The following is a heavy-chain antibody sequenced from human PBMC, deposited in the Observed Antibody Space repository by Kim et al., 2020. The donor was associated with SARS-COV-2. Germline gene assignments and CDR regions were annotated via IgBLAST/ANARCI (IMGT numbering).Heavy chain of an antibody. V-gene: IGHV4-31*03. CDR3: ARAVGYYSGSIGPLFDH. CDR1: GDSMRRGGYY. CDR2: IYDGGAT. D-gene: IGHD3-22*01. J-gene: IGHJ4*02. Sequence: SETLSLTCSVSGDSMRRGGYYWSWIRQLPAKGLELIGYIYDGGATYYNPSFKSRVTISIDTSENQFSLTLNSVTAADTAMYYCARAVGYYSGSIGPLFDHWGQGIPVTVSS.